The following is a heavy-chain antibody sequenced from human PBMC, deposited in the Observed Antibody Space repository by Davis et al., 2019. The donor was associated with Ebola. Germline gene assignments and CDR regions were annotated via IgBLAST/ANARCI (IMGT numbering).Heavy chain of an antibody. D-gene: IGHD4-17*01. CDR2: IVVGSGNT. Sequence: SVKVFCKASGFTFTSSAMQWVRQARGQRLEWIGWIVVGSGNTNYAQKFQERVTITRDMSTSTAYMELSSLRSEDTAVYYCAAAVGAMTTVTEFDYWGQGTLVTVSS. V-gene: IGHV1-58*02. CDR3: AAAVGAMTTVTEFDY. CDR1: GFTFTSSA. J-gene: IGHJ4*02.